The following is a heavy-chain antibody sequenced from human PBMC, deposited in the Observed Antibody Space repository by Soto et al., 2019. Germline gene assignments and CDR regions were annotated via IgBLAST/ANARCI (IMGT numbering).Heavy chain of an antibody. CDR1: GGSISSSSYY. Sequence: PSETLSLTCTVSGGSISSSSYYWGWIRQPPGKGLEWIGSIYYSGSTYYNPSPKSRVTISVDTSKNQFSLKLSSVTAADTAVYYCARHRGVLLWFGSYGMDVWGQGTTVTVSS. J-gene: IGHJ6*02. V-gene: IGHV4-39*01. CDR2: IYYSGST. CDR3: ARHRGVLLWFGSYGMDV. D-gene: IGHD3-10*01.